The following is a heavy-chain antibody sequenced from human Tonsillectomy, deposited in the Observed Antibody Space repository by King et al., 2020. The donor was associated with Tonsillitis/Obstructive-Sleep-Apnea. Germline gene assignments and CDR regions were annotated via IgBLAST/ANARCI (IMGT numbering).Heavy chain of an antibody. Sequence: VQLVESGSELKKPGASVKVSCKASGYIFTDYAMIWVRQAPGQGLEWMGWINTNTGNPTYDQGFTGRFVFSLDTSVTTAYLQISSLKAEDTAVYYCASGQRYCGSGSCYPQGSWFDPWGQGTLVTVSS. CDR1: GYIFTDYA. CDR3: ASGQRYCGSGSCYPQGSWFDP. CDR2: INTNTGNP. J-gene: IGHJ5*02. D-gene: IGHD2-2*01. V-gene: IGHV7-4-1*02.